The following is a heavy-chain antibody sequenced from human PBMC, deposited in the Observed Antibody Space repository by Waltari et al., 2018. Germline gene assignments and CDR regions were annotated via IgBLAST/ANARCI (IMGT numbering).Heavy chain of an antibody. Sequence: QVQLAQSGGGMVQPGRSLRLSCAASGFTSSNYAMHWVRQAPGKGLEWVAGILYDGSNKYYADSVKGRLTISRDNSKNTLYLQMNSLRAEDTAVYYCAKDGMPYLWGQGTLVTVSS. CDR1: GFTSSNYA. J-gene: IGHJ5*02. D-gene: IGHD2-2*01. CDR2: ILYDGSNK. CDR3: AKDGMPYL. V-gene: IGHV3-30*18.